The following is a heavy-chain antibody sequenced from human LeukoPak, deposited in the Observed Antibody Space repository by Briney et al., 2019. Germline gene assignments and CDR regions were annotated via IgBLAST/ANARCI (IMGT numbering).Heavy chain of an antibody. Sequence: SETLSLTCTVSGGSVTSKSYYWGWIRQPPGKGLEWIGSIYYNGNTYYNPSLKSRVTISVDTSKNQFSLKLSSVTAADTAVYYCARHWRDGCNSWYFDLWGRGTLVTVSS. CDR3: ARHWRDGCNSWYFDL. CDR2: IYYNGNT. V-gene: IGHV4-39*01. D-gene: IGHD5-24*01. J-gene: IGHJ2*01. CDR1: GGSVTSKSYY.